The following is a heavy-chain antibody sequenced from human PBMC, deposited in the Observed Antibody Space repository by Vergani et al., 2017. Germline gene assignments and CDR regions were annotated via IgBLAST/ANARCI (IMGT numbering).Heavy chain of an antibody. CDR3: ARRYERYYMDV. V-gene: IGHV4-31*03. CDR2: IDYSGTT. D-gene: IGHD1-1*01. Sequence: QVQLQESGPRLVKPSQTLSLTCTVSGGSISSGGYYWSWIRQHPGKGLEWIGYIDYSGTTYYNPSLKSRVTISVDTSKNQFSLKLSSVTAADTAVYYCARRYERYYMDVWGKGTTVTVSS. J-gene: IGHJ6*03. CDR1: GGSISSGGYY.